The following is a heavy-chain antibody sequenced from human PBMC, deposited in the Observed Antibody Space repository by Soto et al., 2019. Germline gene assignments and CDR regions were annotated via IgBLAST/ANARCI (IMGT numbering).Heavy chain of an antibody. CDR3: RSSSRYSTDV. J-gene: IGHJ6*02. V-gene: IGHV4-39*01. CDR1: GGSITSSFY. Sequence: QLQLQESGPGLVKPSETLSLSCTVSGGSITSSFYWGWIRQPPGKGLEWIGSIYGTGNTSYNPSLKGRVTISADTSKNQFSLNLISVTAADTAVYYCRSSSRYSTDVWGQGATVTVSS. D-gene: IGHD6-13*01. CDR2: IYGTGNT.